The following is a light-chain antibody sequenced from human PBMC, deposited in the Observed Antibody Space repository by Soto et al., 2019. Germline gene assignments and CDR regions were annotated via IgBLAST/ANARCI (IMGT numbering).Light chain of an antibody. CDR3: QQYINWPRT. CDR1: QSVTTY. CDR2: AAS. Sequence: EIVMTQSPATLSVSPGERATLSCTASQSVTTYLAWYQQNPGQAPRLLLYAASTRATGIPARFSGSGSGTEFSLTISSLQSEDFAVYYCQQYINWPRTFGQGTKVEI. J-gene: IGKJ1*01. V-gene: IGKV3-15*01.